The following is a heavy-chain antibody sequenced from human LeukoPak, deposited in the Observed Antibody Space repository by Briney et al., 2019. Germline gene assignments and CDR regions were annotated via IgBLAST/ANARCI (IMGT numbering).Heavy chain of an antibody. Sequence: GGSLRLSCAASGFTFDDYAMHWVRQAPGKGLEWVSGISWNSGSIGYADSVKGRFTISRDNAKNSLYLQMNSLRAEDTALYYCAKDITPLLRGPEYWGQGTLVTVSS. CDR3: AKDITPLLRGPEY. J-gene: IGHJ4*02. CDR2: ISWNSGSI. D-gene: IGHD1-14*01. CDR1: GFTFDDYA. V-gene: IGHV3-9*01.